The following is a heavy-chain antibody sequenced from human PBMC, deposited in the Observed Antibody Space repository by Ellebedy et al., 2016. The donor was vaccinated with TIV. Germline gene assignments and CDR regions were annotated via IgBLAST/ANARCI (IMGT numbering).Heavy chain of an antibody. D-gene: IGHD2-8*01. CDR2: ISIYNGNT. V-gene: IGHV1-18*04. CDR1: GYSFSIFG. Sequence: AASVKVSCKASGYSFSIFGFSWVRQAPGQGLEWMGWISIYNGNTKYSQKFQGRVNMTTDTSTTTVYMELRSLRSDDTAVYYCSIDLRGSLKGGYWGQGTLVTVSS. J-gene: IGHJ4*02. CDR3: SIDLRGSLKGGY.